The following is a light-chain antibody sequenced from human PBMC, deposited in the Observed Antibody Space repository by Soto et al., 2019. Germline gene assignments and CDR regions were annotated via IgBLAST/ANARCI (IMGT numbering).Light chain of an antibody. V-gene: IGKV3-15*01. CDR2: GAS. CDR3: QQYLNWPRT. Sequence: ETVMTQSPATLSVSQGERATLSCRASQSVSSNLAWYQQKPGQTPRLLIYGASTRATGIPARFGGSGSGTEFTLTISSLQSEDFAVYYCQQYLNWPRTFGQGTKVDIK. J-gene: IGKJ1*01. CDR1: QSVSSN.